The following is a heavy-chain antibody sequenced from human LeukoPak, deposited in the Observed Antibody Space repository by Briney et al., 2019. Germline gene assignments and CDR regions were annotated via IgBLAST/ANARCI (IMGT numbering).Heavy chain of an antibody. Sequence: ASVKLSCKASGYTFTGYYMHWVRQAPGQGLERMGWINPNSGGTNYAQKFQSRVTMTRETSINTAYMELSRLRSDDTAVYYCAREYSGSYYYYYYYYMDVWGKGTTVTISS. V-gene: IGHV1-2*02. D-gene: IGHD1-26*01. J-gene: IGHJ6*03. CDR1: GYTFTGYY. CDR3: AREYSGSYYYYYYYYMDV. CDR2: INPNSGGT.